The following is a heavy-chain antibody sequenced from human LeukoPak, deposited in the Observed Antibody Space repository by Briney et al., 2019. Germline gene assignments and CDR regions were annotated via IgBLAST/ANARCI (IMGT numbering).Heavy chain of an antibody. D-gene: IGHD3-10*01. CDR1: GGSINYYY. J-gene: IGHJ4*02. CDR3: ARPYGSGSPYFDY. Sequence: SETLSLTCTVSGGSINYYYWMWIRQPPGKGLEWIGYIYYSGGTHYNPSLKSRVTMLVDTSKNQFSLKLTAVTAADTAVYYCARPYGSGSPYFDYWGQGTLVTVSS. V-gene: IGHV4-59*01. CDR2: IYYSGGT.